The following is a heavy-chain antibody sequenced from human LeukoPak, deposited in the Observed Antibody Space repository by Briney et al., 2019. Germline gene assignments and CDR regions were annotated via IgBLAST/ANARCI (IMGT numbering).Heavy chain of an antibody. J-gene: IGHJ4*02. D-gene: IGHD6-13*01. CDR3: ARRNPAATGHEVDS. CDR2: VYFTGSGGGTT. CDR1: GGSFSTYF. Sequence: SETLSLTCSFSGGSFSTYFWTSIRQPPPKGLEWIGYVYFTGSGGGTTYYNPSLESRVTISVDASKSQFSLTLTSVTAADTAVYYCARRNPAATGHEVDSWGQGTLVTVSS. V-gene: IGHV4-59*08.